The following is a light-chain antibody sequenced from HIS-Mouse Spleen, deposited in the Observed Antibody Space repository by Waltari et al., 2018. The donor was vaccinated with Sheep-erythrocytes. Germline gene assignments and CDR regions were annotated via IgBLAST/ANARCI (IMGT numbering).Light chain of an antibody. CDR2: DVS. V-gene: IGLV2-14*03. CDR3: SSYTSSSTWV. Sequence: QSALTQPASVSGSPGQSITISCTGTRSNVGGYNSGSWYQPHPGKAPKLLIYDVSNRPSGVSNRFSGSKSGNTASLTISGLQAEDEADYYCSSYTSSSTWVFGGGTKLTVL. J-gene: IGLJ3*02. CDR1: RSNVGGYNS.